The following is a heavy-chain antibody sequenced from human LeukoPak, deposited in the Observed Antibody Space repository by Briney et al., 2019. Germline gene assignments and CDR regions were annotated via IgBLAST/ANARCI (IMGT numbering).Heavy chain of an antibody. CDR1: GSSISSGDYY. J-gene: IGHJ2*01. V-gene: IGHV4-30-4*01. D-gene: IGHD2-2*01. CDR2: IYNSGST. CDR3: VGQQRRTSDIDSWYFDL. Sequence: SETLSLTCTVSGSSISSGDYYWSWIRQPPGRGPEWIGCIYNSGSTYYNLSLKSRVTISVDTSKNQFSLKLTSVTAADTAVYYCVGQQRRTSDIDSWYFDLWGRGTLVTVSS.